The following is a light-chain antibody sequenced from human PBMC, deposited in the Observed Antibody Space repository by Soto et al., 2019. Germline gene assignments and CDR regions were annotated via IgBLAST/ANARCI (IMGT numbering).Light chain of an antibody. V-gene: IGKV3-15*01. CDR2: GAS. J-gene: IGKJ1*01. Sequence: EIVLTQSPAALSLYTGETATLSCRASQSVSSNLAWYQQKPGQAPRLLIYGASTRATGIPARFSGSGSGTEFTLTISSLQSEDFAVYYCQHYNNWPPWTFGQGTKVDIK. CDR3: QHYNNWPPWT. CDR1: QSVSSN.